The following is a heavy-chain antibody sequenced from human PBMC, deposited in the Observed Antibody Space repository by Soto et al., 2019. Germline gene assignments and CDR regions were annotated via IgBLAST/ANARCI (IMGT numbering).Heavy chain of an antibody. CDR2: IIPIFGTA. Sequence: ASVKVSCKASGGTFSSYAISWVRQAPGQGLEWMGGIIPIFGTANYAQKFQGRVTITADESTGTAHMELSSLRSEDTAVYYCARLWGALSRYYYYYGMDVWGQGTTVTVSS. J-gene: IGHJ6*02. CDR1: GGTFSSYA. CDR3: ARLWGALSRYYYYYGMDV. V-gene: IGHV1-69*13. D-gene: IGHD3-16*02.